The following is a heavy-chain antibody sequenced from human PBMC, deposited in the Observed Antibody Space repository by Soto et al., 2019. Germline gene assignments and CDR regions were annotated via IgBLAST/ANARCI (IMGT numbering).Heavy chain of an antibody. CDR2: INHSGST. Sequence: SATLSLTCSVYGWYFSEYYVSWLRQPPGKGLEWIGEINHSGSTNYNPSLKSRVTISVDTSKNQFSLKLSSVTAADTAVYYCASGYSRVAAAGTRYWGQGTLVTVSS. V-gene: IGHV4-34*01. J-gene: IGHJ4*02. CDR3: ASGYSRVAAAGTRY. CDR1: GWYFSEYY. D-gene: IGHD6-13*01.